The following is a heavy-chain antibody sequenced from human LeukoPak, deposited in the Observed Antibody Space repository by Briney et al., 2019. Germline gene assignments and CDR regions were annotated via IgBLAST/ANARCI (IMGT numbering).Heavy chain of an antibody. CDR2: ITSSGADI. Sequence: KPGGSLRLSCAASGFTFSDYYMSWIRQAPGKGLEWVAYITSSGADIYYADSVKGRFTISRDNAKNALFLRMSSLRVEDTATYYCGSDIVATSGDFWGQGTLVSVSS. CDR1: GFTFSDYY. J-gene: IGHJ4*02. CDR3: GSDIVATSGDF. D-gene: IGHD5-12*01. V-gene: IGHV3-11*01.